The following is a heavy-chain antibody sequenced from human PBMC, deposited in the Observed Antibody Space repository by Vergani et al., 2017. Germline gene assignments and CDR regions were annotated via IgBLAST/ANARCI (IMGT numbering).Heavy chain of an antibody. J-gene: IGHJ6*04. CDR3: ARDCTSGGCPDNYGMDV. Sequence: VQLVESGGGLVKPGGSLRLSCAASGFTFSDFSMSWVRQAPGKGLEWVAFIGSSGPYLNYADSVKGRFIISRDNTNISLFLQLRSLRAEDAAVYYCARDCTSGGCPDNYGMDVWGKGATVTVSS. CDR2: IGSSGPYL. CDR1: GFTFSDFS. V-gene: IGHV3-21*06. D-gene: IGHD2-8*01.